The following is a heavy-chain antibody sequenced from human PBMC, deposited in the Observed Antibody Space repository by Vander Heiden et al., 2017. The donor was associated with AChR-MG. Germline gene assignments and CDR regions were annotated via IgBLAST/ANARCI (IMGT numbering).Heavy chain of an antibody. D-gene: IGHD3-22*01. J-gene: IGHJ4*02. CDR3: ARAWFD. CDR2: IWYDGSNK. CDR1: GFTFSSYG. V-gene: IGHV3-33*01. Sequence: VQLVASGGGAVAPVSSLRLSGAAFGFTFSSYGMHWARQAPGKGREWVAVIWYDGSNKYYADSVKGRFTISRDNSKNTLYLQMNSLRAEDTAVYYCARAWFDWGQGTLVTVSS.